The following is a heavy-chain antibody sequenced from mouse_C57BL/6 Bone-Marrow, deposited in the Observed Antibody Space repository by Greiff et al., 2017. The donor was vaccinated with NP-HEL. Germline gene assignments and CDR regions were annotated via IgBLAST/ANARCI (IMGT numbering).Heavy chain of an antibody. CDR1: GYTFTDYY. CDR3: AKNGYYYGSAMDY. V-gene: IGHV1-19*01. CDR2: INPYNGGT. Sequence: EVKLMESGPVLVKPGASVKMSCKASGYTFTDYYMNWVKQSHGKSLEWIGVINPYNGGTSYNQKFKGKATLTVDKSSSTAYMELNSLTSEDSAVYYCAKNGYYYGSAMDYWGQGTSVTVSS. J-gene: IGHJ4*01. D-gene: IGHD1-1*01.